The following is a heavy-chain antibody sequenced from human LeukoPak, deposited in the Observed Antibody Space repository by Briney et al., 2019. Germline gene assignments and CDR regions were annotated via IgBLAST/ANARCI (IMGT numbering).Heavy chain of an antibody. J-gene: IGHJ4*02. CDR2: IYYSGST. CDR1: GGSITGSSYY. CDR3: TRGSYDVLTGRSTLGEY. V-gene: IGHV4-39*02. Sequence: ASETLSLTCTISGGSITGSSYYWGWIRQPPGKGLEWIGNIYYSGSTYYNSSLKSRVTISIDTSKNHFSLRLTSVTASDTAVYFCTRGSYDVLTGRSTLGEYWGQGTLVAVSS. D-gene: IGHD3-9*01.